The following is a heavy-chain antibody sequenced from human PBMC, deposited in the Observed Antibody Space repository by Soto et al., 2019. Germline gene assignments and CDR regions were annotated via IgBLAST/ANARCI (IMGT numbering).Heavy chain of an antibody. CDR2: IKEDGSEK. Sequence: GGSLRLSCAASGFTFSNYWMTWVRQAPGKGLEWVANIKEDGSEKHYVDSVKGRFTISRDNAKNSLYLQINSLRVEDTAVYFCSRDVVVGDKALNYWGQGALVTVSS. V-gene: IGHV3-7*01. CDR3: SRDVVVGDKALNY. J-gene: IGHJ4*02. D-gene: IGHD2-21*01. CDR1: GFTFSNYW.